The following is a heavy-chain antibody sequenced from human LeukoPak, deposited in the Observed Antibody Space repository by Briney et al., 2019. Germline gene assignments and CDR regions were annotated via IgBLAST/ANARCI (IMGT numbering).Heavy chain of an antibody. CDR2: IYTSGSA. D-gene: IGHD6-13*01. J-gene: IGHJ4*02. V-gene: IGHV4-61*02. Sequence: PSQTLSLTCTVSGNSISSGDNYWSWIRQPAGKGLEWIGRIYTSGSANYNPSLKSRVTMSLDTSKNQFSLKLSSVTAADTAVYYCARSRGIISDSTLDYWGQGTLVTVSS. CDR3: ARSRGIISDSTLDY. CDR1: GNSISSGDNY.